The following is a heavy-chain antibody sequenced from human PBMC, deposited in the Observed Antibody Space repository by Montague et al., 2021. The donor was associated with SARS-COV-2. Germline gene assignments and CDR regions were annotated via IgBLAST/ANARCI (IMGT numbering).Heavy chain of an antibody. J-gene: IGHJ3*02. Sequence: SETLSLTCTVSGYSISTDYYWGWIRQPPGKGLEWIGTIYHSGSTHFNPSLKSRVTISVDTSKNQFSLNLSSVTAADTAVYYCAKVAGSHDTFDIWGRGTMVTVSS. V-gene: IGHV4-38-2*02. CDR3: AKVAGSHDTFDI. CDR1: GYSISTDYY. CDR2: IYHSGST. D-gene: IGHD6-19*01.